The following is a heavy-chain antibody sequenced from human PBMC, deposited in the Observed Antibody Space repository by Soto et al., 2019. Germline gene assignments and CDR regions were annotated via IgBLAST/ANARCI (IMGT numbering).Heavy chain of an antibody. CDR3: ARPYYDCNTFYYFFDY. V-gene: IGHV4-34*12. J-gene: IGHJ4*02. D-gene: IGHD3-22*01. CDR1: GGSFSGYF. Sequence: SETLSLTCAVYGGSFSGYFWSWIRQPPGKGLEWIGEIFHGGSTNYSPSLKSRVTISVDTSKNQFSLELSSVTAADTAVYYCARPYYDCNTFYYFFDYWGQGTLVTVSS. CDR2: IFHGGST.